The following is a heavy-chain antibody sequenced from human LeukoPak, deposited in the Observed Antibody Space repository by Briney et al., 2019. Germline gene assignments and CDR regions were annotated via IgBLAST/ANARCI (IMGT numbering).Heavy chain of an antibody. Sequence: SETLSLTGTVSGGSISSGGYYWSWIRQHPGKGLEWIGYIYYSGSTYYNPSLKSRVTISVDTSKNQFSLKLSSVTAADTAVYYCARGGYYDSSGYYRLDYWGQGTLVTVSS. D-gene: IGHD3-22*01. V-gene: IGHV4-31*03. J-gene: IGHJ4*02. CDR2: IYYSGST. CDR1: GGSISSGGYY. CDR3: ARGGYYDSSGYYRLDY.